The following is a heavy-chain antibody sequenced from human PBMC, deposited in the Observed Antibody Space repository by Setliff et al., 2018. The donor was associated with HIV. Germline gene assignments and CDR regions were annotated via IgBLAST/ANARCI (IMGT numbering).Heavy chain of an antibody. CDR3: ARMRGQRITMIVVVIRSGYFDY. V-gene: IGHV4-4*09. D-gene: IGHD3-22*01. CDR2: IYTSGST. Sequence: SETLSLTCTVSGDSISTYCWIWIRQPPGKGLEWIGNIYTSGSTNYNPSLKSRVTISLDTSKNQFSLNLRSVTAADTAVYYCARMRGQRITMIVVVIRSGYFDYWGQGTLVTVSS. CDR1: GDSISTYC. J-gene: IGHJ4*02.